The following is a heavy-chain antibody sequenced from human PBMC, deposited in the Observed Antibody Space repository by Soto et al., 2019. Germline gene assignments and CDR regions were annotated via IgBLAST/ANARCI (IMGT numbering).Heavy chain of an antibody. D-gene: IGHD1-1*01. Sequence: GGSLRLSCAASGFTFSNYAMSWVRQAPGKGLEWVSTISGSGGSTYYAESVKGRFTISRDYPKNTLYLQMNSLRAEDTAVYYCAKDRRLRVAGTPDFDYWGQGALVTVSS. J-gene: IGHJ4*02. CDR2: ISGSGGST. CDR1: GFTFSNYA. CDR3: AKDRRLRVAGTPDFDY. V-gene: IGHV3-23*01.